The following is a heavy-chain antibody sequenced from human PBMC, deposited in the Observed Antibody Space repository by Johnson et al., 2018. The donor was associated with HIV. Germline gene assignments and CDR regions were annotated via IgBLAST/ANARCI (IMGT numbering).Heavy chain of an antibody. CDR1: RFTLRRFW. J-gene: IGHJ3*02. D-gene: IGHD3-10*01. Sequence: VQLVESGGGLVQPGGSLRLSCAASRFTLRRFWMNWVRQAPGKGLEWVANIKEDGSEKYYVDSVKGRFTISRDNAKNSLYLQMKSLRAEDTAVDYCAVLWSWCAYAFDMWGQGTMVTVS. V-gene: IGHV3-7*01. CDR3: AVLWSWCAYAFDM. CDR2: IKEDGSEK.